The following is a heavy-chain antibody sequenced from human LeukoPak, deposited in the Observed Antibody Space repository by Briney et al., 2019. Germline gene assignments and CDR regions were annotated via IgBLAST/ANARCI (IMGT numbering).Heavy chain of an antibody. J-gene: IGHJ6*02. V-gene: IGHV3-33*01. CDR1: GFIFSSYA. Sequence: SGRSLRLSCAASGFIFSSYAMHWVRQAPGKGLEWVAAIWYDGSNDYYGDSVTGRFTISRDNSKNTLFLQMNSLRTEDTAVYYCARAAITSDYAMDVWGQGTTVTVSS. CDR2: IWYDGSND. CDR3: ARAAITSDYAMDV. D-gene: IGHD2-2*01.